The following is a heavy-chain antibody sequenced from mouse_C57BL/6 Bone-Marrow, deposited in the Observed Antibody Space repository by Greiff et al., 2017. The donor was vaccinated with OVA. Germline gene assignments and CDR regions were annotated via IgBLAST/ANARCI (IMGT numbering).Heavy chain of an antibody. J-gene: IGHJ2*01. CDR1: GFTFTDYY. CDR2: IRNKANGYTT. Sequence: EVKLMESGGGLVQPGGSLSLSCAASGFTFTDYYMSWVRQPPGKALEWLGFIRNKANGYTTEYSASVKGRFTISRDNSQSILYLQMNALRAEDSATYYCARYCQRRLRGYFDYWGQGTTLTVSS. CDR3: ARYCQRRLRGYFDY. V-gene: IGHV7-3*01. D-gene: IGHD3-2*02.